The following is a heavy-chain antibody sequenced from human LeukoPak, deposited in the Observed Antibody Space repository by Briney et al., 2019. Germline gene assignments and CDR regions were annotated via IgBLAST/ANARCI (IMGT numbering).Heavy chain of an antibody. CDR1: GGTFSSYA. CDR2: IIPILGIA. J-gene: IGHJ4*02. CDR3: ARGRDGYINFDY. V-gene: IGHV1-69*04. D-gene: IGHD5-12*01. Sequence: GASVKVSCKASGGTFSSYATSWVRQAPGQGLEWMGRIIPILGIANYAQKFQGRVTITADKSTSTAYMELSSLRSEDTAVYYCARGRDGYINFDYWGQGTLVTVSS.